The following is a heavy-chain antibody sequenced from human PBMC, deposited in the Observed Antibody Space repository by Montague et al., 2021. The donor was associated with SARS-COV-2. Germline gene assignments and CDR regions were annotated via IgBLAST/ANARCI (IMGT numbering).Heavy chain of an antibody. J-gene: IGHJ4*02. CDR3: AREGGWLSRGSYYFDY. CDR1: GGSISSSRYY. D-gene: IGHD3-22*01. CDR2: IYYSGST. V-gene: IGHV4-39*07. Sequence: SETLSLTCTVSGGSISSSRYYWGWIRQPPGKGLEWIGSIYYSGSTYYXPSLKSRVTISVDTSKNQFSLKLSSVTAADTAVYYCAREGGWLSRGSYYFDYWGQGTLVTVSS.